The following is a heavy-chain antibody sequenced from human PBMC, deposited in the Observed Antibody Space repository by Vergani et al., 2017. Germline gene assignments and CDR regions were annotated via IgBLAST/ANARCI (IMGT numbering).Heavy chain of an antibody. CDR3: AKNPGISTTRHYYAMDV. CDR2: ISPGASTV. Sequence: LEESGGGSVTPGGSLRLSCAASGFKFSDHYMSWIRQATGKGLEWVSHISPGASTVSYTDSVTGRFTVSRDNDNNSLTLDMTTLRVEDTAVYYCAKNPGISTTRHYYAMDVWGQGTTVTVSS. J-gene: IGHJ6*02. D-gene: IGHD1-1*01. CDR1: GFKFSDHY. V-gene: IGHV3-11*04.